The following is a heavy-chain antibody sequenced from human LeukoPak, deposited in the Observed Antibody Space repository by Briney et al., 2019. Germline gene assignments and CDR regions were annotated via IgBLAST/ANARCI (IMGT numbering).Heavy chain of an antibody. D-gene: IGHD4-11*01. CDR1: GGSISSSSYY. CDR3: ARHSRQLRGRIFY. Sequence: SETLSLTCTVSGGSISSSSYYWGWIRQPPGKGLEWIGSIYHSGSTYYNPSLKSRVTISVDTSKNQFSLKLSSVTAADTAVYYCARHSRQLRGRIFYWGQGTLVTVSS. J-gene: IGHJ4*02. CDR2: IYHSGST. V-gene: IGHV4-39*01.